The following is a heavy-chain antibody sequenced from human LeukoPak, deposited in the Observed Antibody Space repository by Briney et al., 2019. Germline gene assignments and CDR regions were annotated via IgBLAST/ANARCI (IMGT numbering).Heavy chain of an antibody. D-gene: IGHD3-10*01. CDR1: GYTFTNYY. V-gene: IGHV1-46*01. CDR2: INPGGRST. Sequence: GASVKVSCKASGYTFTNYYIHWVRQAPGQGLEWMGIINPGGRSTSYAQKFQGRVTMTRDTSTSTVYMELSSLRSDDTAVYYCARANMVRGVGSFFDRNWFDPWGQGTLVTVSS. CDR3: ARANMVRGVGSFFDRNWFDP. J-gene: IGHJ5*02.